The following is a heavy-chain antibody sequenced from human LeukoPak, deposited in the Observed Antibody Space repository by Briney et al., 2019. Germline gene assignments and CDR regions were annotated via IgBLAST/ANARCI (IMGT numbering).Heavy chain of an antibody. J-gene: IGHJ4*02. CDR2: INPSAGST. D-gene: IGHD6-13*01. Sequence: ASVKVSCKASGYTFTDYYIHWVRQAPGQGLEWMGLINPSAGSTTYAQKLRGRVTMTSDTSTRTVYMELSSLTSGDRGVYYCARAAAGTNYFDYRGQGTLVTVSS. CDR3: ARAAAGTNYFDY. V-gene: IGHV1-46*04. CDR1: GYTFTDYY.